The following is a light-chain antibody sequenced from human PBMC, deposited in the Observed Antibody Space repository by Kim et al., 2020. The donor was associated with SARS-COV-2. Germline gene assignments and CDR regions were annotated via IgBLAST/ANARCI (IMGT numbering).Light chain of an antibody. J-gene: IGKJ1*01. CDR3: QQYSTYWT. Sequence: DIQMTQSPSTLSAFVGDRLSITCRASQNISNWLAWYQQKPGRAPNLLIFDASKLQSGVPSRFSGSGSGTEFTLSVHSLHPDDFATYYCQQYSTYWTFGQGTEVDIK. CDR2: DAS. V-gene: IGKV1-5*01. CDR1: QNISNW.